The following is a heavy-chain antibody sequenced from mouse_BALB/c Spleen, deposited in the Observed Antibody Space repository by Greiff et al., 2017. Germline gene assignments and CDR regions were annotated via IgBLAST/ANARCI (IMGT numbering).Heavy chain of an antibody. J-gene: IGHJ1*01. CDR2: IDPETGGT. CDR3: TFITTVVADWYFDV. Sequence: VQLQQSGAELVRPGASVTLSCKASGYTFTDYEMHWVKQTPVHGLEWIGAIDPETGGTAYNQKFKGKATLTADKSSSTAYMELRSLTSEDSAVYYCTFITTVVADWYFDVWGAGTTVTVSS. CDR1: GYTFTDYE. V-gene: IGHV1-15*01. D-gene: IGHD1-1*01.